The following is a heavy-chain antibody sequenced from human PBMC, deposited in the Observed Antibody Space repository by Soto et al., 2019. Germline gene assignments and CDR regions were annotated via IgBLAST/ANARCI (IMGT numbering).Heavy chain of an antibody. CDR3: ARDLEGCSGGSCYAKALDV. CDR2: INPSGGST. V-gene: IGHV1-46*01. Sequence: ASVKVSCKASGYTFTSYYMHWVRQAPGQGLEWMGIINPSGGSTSYAQKFQGRVTMTRDTSTSTVYMELSSLRSEDTAVYYCARDLEGCSGGSCYAKALDVWGQGTTVTVSS. D-gene: IGHD2-15*01. J-gene: IGHJ6*02. CDR1: GYTFTSYY.